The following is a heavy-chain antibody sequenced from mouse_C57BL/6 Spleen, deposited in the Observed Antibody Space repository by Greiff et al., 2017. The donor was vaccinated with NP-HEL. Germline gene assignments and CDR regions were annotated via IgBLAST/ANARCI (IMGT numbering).Heavy chain of an antibody. V-gene: IGHV5-17*01. CDR1: GFTFSDYG. CDR2: ISSGSSTI. Sequence: EVMLVESGGGLVKPGGSLKLSCAASGFTFSDYGMHWVRQAPEQGLEWVAYISSGSSTIYYADKVKGRSTISRDNANNTLFLQMTSLRSEETAMYYCARPYGRSSYWDFDVWGTGTTVTVSS. J-gene: IGHJ1*03. CDR3: ARPYGRSSYWDFDV. D-gene: IGHD1-1*01.